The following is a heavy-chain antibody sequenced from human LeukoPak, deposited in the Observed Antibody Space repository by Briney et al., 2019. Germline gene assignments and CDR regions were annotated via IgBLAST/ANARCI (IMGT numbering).Heavy chain of an antibody. V-gene: IGHV1-18*04. CDR1: GYTFTTNG. J-gene: IGHJ3*02. CDR3: ARLRGGIYSTRDAFDI. Sequence: ASVKVSWRASGYTFTTNGISWVRQPPGQGVEWMAWISPDNGDTKYAQEFQGRLTVTTHTSTSTAYMALRSPRSDDTAVYYCARLRGGIYSTRDAFDIWGQGTMVTVS. D-gene: IGHD3-16*01. CDR2: ISPDNGDT.